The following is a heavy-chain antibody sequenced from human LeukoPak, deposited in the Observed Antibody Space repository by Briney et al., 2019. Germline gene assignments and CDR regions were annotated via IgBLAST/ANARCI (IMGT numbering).Heavy chain of an antibody. J-gene: IGHJ6*02. V-gene: IGHV3-7*03. D-gene: IGHD6-19*01. Sequence: GGSLRLSCAASGFTFSSYWMSWVRQAPGKGLEWVANIKQDGSERYYVDSVKGRFTISRDNAKNSLYLQMNSLRAEDTAVYYCARSGWYDYYYGMDVWGQGTTVTVSS. CDR2: IKQDGSER. CDR3: ARSGWYDYYYGMDV. CDR1: GFTFSSYW.